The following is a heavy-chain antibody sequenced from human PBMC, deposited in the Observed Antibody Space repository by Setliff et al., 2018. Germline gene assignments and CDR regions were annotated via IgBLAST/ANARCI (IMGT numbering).Heavy chain of an antibody. CDR3: ARDFIWGGLTGPDY. Sequence: ASVKVSCKASGYTFIGHYMHWVRQAPGEGLEWMGWINPNNGETKFAQKLQGRVTLARDTSLKTHYMELSKLTSDDTAIYYCARDFIWGGLTGPDYWGQGTLVTVSS. CDR2: INPNNGET. CDR1: GYTFIGHY. J-gene: IGHJ4*02. D-gene: IGHD3-9*01. V-gene: IGHV1-2*02.